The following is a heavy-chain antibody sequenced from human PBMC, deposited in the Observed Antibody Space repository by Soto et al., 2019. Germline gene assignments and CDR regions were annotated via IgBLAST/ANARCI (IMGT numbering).Heavy chain of an antibody. CDR2: ISSSSSTI. V-gene: IGHV3-48*01. J-gene: IGHJ4*02. Sequence: EVQLVESGGGLVQPGGSLRLSCAASGFTFSSYSMNWVRQAPGKGLEWVSYISSSSSTIYYADSVKGRFTISRDNAKNSLYLQMNSLRAEDTAVYYCARDFIDDSSSFFDYWGQGTLVTVSS. CDR1: GFTFSSYS. D-gene: IGHD6-6*01. CDR3: ARDFIDDSSSFFDY.